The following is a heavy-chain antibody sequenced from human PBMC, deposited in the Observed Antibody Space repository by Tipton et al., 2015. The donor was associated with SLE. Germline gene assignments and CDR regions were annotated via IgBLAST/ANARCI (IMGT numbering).Heavy chain of an antibody. CDR1: GDSINDSGHY. D-gene: IGHD6-19*01. CDR2: IYYSGNT. J-gene: IGHJ4*02. CDR3: ARAQESSDWFPSIIDY. V-gene: IGHV4-39*01. Sequence: TLSLTCTVSGDSINDSGHYWGWIRPPPGMGLEWFGTIYYSGNTFYNPSLKSRVTMSVDTSKNQLSLKLTSVTAADTAVYYCARAQESSDWFPSIIDYWGQGTLVTVSS.